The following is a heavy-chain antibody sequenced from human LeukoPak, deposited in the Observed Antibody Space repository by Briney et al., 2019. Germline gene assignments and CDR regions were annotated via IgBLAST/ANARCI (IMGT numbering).Heavy chain of an antibody. CDR3: ARKKFMAAAGLDP. CDR2: IHYSGRN. V-gene: IGHV4-59*01. Sequence: SETLSLTCTFSVGAISNYYWSWIRQPPGKGLEWIGYIHYSGRNYYNPSVTSRVTISLDTSKNHFSLKLSSVTAADTAVYYCARKKFMAAAGLDPWGQGTLVTVS. CDR1: VGAISNYY. J-gene: IGHJ5*02. D-gene: IGHD2-15*01.